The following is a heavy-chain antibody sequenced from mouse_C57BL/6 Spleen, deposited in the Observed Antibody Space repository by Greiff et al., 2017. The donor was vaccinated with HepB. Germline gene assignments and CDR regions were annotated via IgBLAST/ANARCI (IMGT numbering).Heavy chain of an antibody. Sequence: EVKVVESGPGMVKPSQSLSLTCTVTGYSITSGYDWHWIRHFPGNKLEWMGYISYSGSTNYNPSLKSRISITHDTSKNHFFLKLNSVTTEDTATYYCARTGYDGYSMDYWGQGTSVTVSS. CDR1: GYSITSGYD. CDR2: ISYSGST. CDR3: ARTGYDGYSMDY. V-gene: IGHV3-1*01. D-gene: IGHD2-3*01. J-gene: IGHJ4*01.